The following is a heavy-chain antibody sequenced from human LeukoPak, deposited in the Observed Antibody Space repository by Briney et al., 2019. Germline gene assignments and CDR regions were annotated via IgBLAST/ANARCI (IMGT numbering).Heavy chain of an antibody. Sequence: ASVKVSCKASGYSFTSYHMHWVRQAPGQGLEWMGWINPNSGGTNYAQKFQGRVTMTRDTSISTAYMELSRLRSDDTAVYYCARDGWELLHWFDPWGQGTLVTVSS. V-gene: IGHV1-2*02. CDR2: INPNSGGT. CDR3: ARDGWELLHWFDP. CDR1: GYSFTSYH. J-gene: IGHJ5*02. D-gene: IGHD1-26*01.